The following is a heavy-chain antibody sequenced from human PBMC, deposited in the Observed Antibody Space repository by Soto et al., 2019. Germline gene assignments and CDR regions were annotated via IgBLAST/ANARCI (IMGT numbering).Heavy chain of an antibody. V-gene: IGHV1-69*12. D-gene: IGHD6-13*01. CDR2: IIPIFGTA. J-gene: IGHJ4*02. CDR3: ARVGSGGSSSWYDY. Sequence: QVQLVQSGAEVKKPGSSVKVSCKASGGTFSSYAISWVRQAPGQGLEWMGGIIPIFGTANYAQKFQGRVTITADESTRTDYMERSSLRSEDTAVYYCARVGSGGSSSWYDYWGQGTLVTVSS. CDR1: GGTFSSYA.